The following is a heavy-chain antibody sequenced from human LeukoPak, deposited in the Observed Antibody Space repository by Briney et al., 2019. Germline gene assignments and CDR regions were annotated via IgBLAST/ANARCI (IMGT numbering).Heavy chain of an antibody. V-gene: IGHV4-34*01. J-gene: IGHJ4*02. CDR2: INHSGST. CDR3: ARDPTTVVTPWDY. D-gene: IGHD4-23*01. CDR1: GGSFSGYY. Sequence: SETLSLTCAVYGGSFSGYYWSWIRQPPGKGLEWIGEINHSGSTNYNPSLKSRVTISVDTSKNQFSLKLSSVTAADTAVYYCARDPTTVVTPWDYWGQGTLVTVSS.